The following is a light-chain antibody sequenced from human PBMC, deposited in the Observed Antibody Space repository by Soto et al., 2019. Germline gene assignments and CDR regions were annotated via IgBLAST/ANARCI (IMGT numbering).Light chain of an antibody. V-gene: IGKV3-15*01. CDR3: QHFVNSLTWT. Sequence: EIVMTQSPDTLSVSPGERATLSCRASQSVSSNLAWYQHKPGQAPRLLMYGASTRATGVPARFSGSGSGTEFTLTISSLQSEDFAVYYCQHFVNSLTWTFGQGTKVEIK. CDR1: QSVSSN. J-gene: IGKJ1*01. CDR2: GAS.